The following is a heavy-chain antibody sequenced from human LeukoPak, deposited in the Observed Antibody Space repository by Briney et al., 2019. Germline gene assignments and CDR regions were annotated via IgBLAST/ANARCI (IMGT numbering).Heavy chain of an antibody. CDR2: IYYSGST. CDR3: ARRMGATEFDY. Sequence: SETLSLTCTVSGGSISSSSYYWGWIRQPPGTGLEWIGSIYYSGSTYYNPSLKSRVTISVDTSKNQFSLKLSPVTAADTAVYYCARRMGATEFDYWGQGTLVTVSS. V-gene: IGHV4-39*01. J-gene: IGHJ4*02. D-gene: IGHD1-26*01. CDR1: GGSISSSSYY.